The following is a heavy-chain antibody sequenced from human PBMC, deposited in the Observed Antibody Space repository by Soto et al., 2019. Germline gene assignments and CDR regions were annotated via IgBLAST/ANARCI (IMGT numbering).Heavy chain of an antibody. CDR2: LYWDDDK. J-gene: IGHJ6*02. CDR3: AYLPCSGGSCYWFSFSGMDV. V-gene: IGHV2-5*02. Sequence: QITLKESGPTLVKPTQTLTLTCTFSGFSLSTSGVGVAWIRQPPVKALEWLALLYWDDDKRYRPSLESRLTITKDTSKNQVVLTMTYMDSVDTATYYCAYLPCSGGSCYWFSFSGMDVWGQGTTVTVSS. CDR1: GFSLSTSGVG. D-gene: IGHD2-15*01.